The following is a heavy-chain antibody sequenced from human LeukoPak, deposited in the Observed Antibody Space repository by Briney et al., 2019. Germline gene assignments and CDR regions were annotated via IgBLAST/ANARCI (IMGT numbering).Heavy chain of an antibody. Sequence: SETLSLTCAVYGGSFSGYYWSWIRQPPGKGLEWIGEINHSGSTNYNPSLKSRVTISVDTSKNQFSLKLSSVTAADTAVYYCARAFQITMVRGSNDYWGQGTLVTVSS. V-gene: IGHV4-34*01. CDR1: GGSFSGYY. J-gene: IGHJ4*02. CDR2: INHSGST. D-gene: IGHD3-10*01. CDR3: ARAFQITMVRGSNDY.